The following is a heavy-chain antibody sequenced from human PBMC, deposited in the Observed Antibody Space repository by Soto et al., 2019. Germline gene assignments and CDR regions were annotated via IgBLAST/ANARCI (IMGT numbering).Heavy chain of an antibody. CDR3: AKDFGDIVLMVAAPASDY. Sequence: GGSLRLSCAASGFTFSSYAMSWVRPAPGKGLEWVSAISGSGGSTYYADSVKGRFTISRDNSKNTLYLQMNSLRAEDTAVYYCAKDFGDIVLMVAAPASDYWGQGTLVTVSS. V-gene: IGHV3-23*01. D-gene: IGHD2-8*01. CDR1: GFTFSSYA. J-gene: IGHJ4*02. CDR2: ISGSGGST.